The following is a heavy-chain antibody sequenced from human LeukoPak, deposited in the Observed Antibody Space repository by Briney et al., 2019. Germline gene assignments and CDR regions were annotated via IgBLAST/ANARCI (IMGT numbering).Heavy chain of an antibody. CDR3: ARDVPVAGPAFGL. Sequence: GGSLTLSCTASGFTFSSYDMNWVRQAPGKGLEWVSSITSSNYIYQPDSMKGRFTVSRDSTKNSLSLQMNSLTAEDTAVYYCARDVPVAGPAFGLWGQGTLVTVSS. CDR2: ITSSNYI. CDR1: GFTFSSYD. J-gene: IGHJ4*02. D-gene: IGHD6-19*01. V-gene: IGHV3-21*06.